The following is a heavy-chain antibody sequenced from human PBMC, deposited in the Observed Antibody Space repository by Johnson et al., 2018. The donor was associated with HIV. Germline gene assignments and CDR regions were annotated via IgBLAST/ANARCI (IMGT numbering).Heavy chain of an antibody. D-gene: IGHD3-22*01. CDR2: IKQDGSEK. J-gene: IGHJ3*02. CDR1: GFTFSSYW. CDR3: ARDPVSHYYDSSGSLDDAFDI. V-gene: IGHV3-7*01. Sequence: VQLVESGGGLVQPGGSLILSCAASGFTFSSYWMSWVRQAPGKGLEWVANIKQDGSEKYYVDSVKGRFTISRDNAKNSLYLQMNSLRAEDTAVYYCARDPVSHYYDSSGSLDDAFDIWGQGTMVTVSS.